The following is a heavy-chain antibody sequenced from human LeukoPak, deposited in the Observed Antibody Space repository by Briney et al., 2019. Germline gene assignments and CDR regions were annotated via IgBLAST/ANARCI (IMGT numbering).Heavy chain of an antibody. D-gene: IGHD1-7*01. CDR2: MSPNSGDT. CDR1: DYTFTSYD. V-gene: IGHV1-8*01. J-gene: IGHJ6*03. CDR3: ARVSWNYIDNADSYYYYMDV. Sequence: ASVQVSCKASDYTFTSYDINWVRQATGQGLEWMGWMSPNSGDTGSAQKFQGRVTMTRNTSISTAYMELSSLRSEDTAVYYCARVSWNYIDNADSYYYYMDVWGKGTTVTVSS.